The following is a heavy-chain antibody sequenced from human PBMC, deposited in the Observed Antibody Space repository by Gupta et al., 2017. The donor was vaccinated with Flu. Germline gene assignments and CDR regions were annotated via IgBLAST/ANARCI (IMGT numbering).Heavy chain of an antibody. D-gene: IGHD3-16*01. CDR3: AKDQPGLYWGLDYYYYGMDV. Sequence: YADSVKGRFTISRDNSKNTLYLQMNSLRAEDTAVYYCAKDQPGLYWGLDYYYYGMDVWGQGTTVTVSS. J-gene: IGHJ6*02. V-gene: IGHV3-23*01.